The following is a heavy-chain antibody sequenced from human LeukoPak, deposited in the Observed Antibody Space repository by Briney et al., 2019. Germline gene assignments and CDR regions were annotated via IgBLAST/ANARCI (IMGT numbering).Heavy chain of an antibody. Sequence: SETLSLTCTVSGGSISGYYWNWIRQPPGKGLEWIGYIYYSGSTNYNPSLKSRVTISVDTSKNQFSLRLSSTPGDHSAVYFCARDSDSYGYYYMDVWGKGTTVTVSS. J-gene: IGHJ6*03. CDR1: GGSISGYY. D-gene: IGHD5-18*01. CDR3: ARDSDSYGYYYMDV. CDR2: IYYSGST. V-gene: IGHV4-59*01.